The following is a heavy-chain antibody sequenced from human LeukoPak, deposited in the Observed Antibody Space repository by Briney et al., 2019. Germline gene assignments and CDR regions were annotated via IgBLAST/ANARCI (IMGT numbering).Heavy chain of an antibody. CDR2: ISAYNGNT. CDR1: GYTFTSYG. D-gene: IGHD2-15*01. J-gene: IGHJ3*02. Sequence: GASVKVSCKASGYTFTSYGISWVRQAPGQGLEWMGWISAYNGNTNYAQKLQGRVTMTTDTSTSTAYMELRSLRSDDTAVYYCARDSPDCSGGSCYFRIGGEDAFDIWGQGTMVTVSS. CDR3: ARDSPDCSGGSCYFRIGGEDAFDI. V-gene: IGHV1-18*01.